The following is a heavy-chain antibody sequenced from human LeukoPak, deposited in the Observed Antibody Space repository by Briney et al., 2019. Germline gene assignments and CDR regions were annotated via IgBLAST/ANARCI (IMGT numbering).Heavy chain of an antibody. CDR3: AREYYYDTSGYYSAYYNYGMDV. V-gene: IGHV1-18*01. J-gene: IGHJ6*02. CDR2: ISGYNGDT. CDR1: GYSFNNYG. D-gene: IGHD3-22*01. Sequence: ASVKVSCKASGYSFNNYGISWVRQAPGQGLEWMGWISGYNGDTKFAQKFQGRVTITRDKSTTTASMELRSLRSDDTAVYFCAREYYYDTSGYYSAYYNYGMDVWGQGTTVTVSS.